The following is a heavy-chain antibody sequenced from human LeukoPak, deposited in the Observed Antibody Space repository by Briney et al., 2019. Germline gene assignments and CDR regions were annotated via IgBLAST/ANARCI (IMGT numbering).Heavy chain of an antibody. V-gene: IGHV3-30-3*01. CDR3: ARVVHSSILSNQGPYVLGAFDI. J-gene: IGHJ3*02. CDR1: GFTFSSYA. D-gene: IGHD6-13*01. Sequence: GGSLRLSCAASGFTFSSYAMHWVRQAPGKGLEWVAVISYDGSNKYYADSVKGRFTISRDNSKNTLYLQMNSLRAEDTAVYYCARVVHSSILSNQGPYVLGAFDIWGQGTMVTVSS. CDR2: ISYDGSNK.